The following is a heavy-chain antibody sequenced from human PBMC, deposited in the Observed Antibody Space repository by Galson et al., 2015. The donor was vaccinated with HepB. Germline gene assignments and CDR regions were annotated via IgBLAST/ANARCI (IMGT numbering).Heavy chain of an antibody. J-gene: IGHJ5*02. CDR2: IAFRGKT. V-gene: IGHV4-59*04. D-gene: IGHD3-10*01. CDR1: GGSISSYY. CDR3: ARMYGAGTFWGPLIGP. Sequence: SETLSLTCTVSGGSISSYYWNWIRQPPGKGLAWIGSIAFRGKTYYNSSLKSRVTMSVDTSKNQFSLSLRSVTASDTAVYYCARMYGAGTFWGPLIGPWGQGTLVTVSS.